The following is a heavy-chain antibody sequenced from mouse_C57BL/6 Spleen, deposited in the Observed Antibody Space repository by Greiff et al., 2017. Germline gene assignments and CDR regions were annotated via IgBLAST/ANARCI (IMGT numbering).Heavy chain of an antibody. V-gene: IGHV1-85*01. D-gene: IGHD1-2*01. Sequence: QVQLKESGPELVKPGASVKLSCKASGYTFTSYDINWVKQRPGQGLEWIGWIYPRDGSTKYNEKFKGKGTLTVDTSSSTAYMELHSLTSEDSAVYFCARYGPSRAMDYWGQGTSVTVSS. CDR1: GYTFTSYD. J-gene: IGHJ4*01. CDR3: ARYGPSRAMDY. CDR2: IYPRDGST.